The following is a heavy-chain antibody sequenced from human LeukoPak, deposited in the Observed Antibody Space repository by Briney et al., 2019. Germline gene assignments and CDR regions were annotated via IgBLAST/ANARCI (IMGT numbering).Heavy chain of an antibody. CDR1: GAFITNSHW. J-gene: IGHJ4*02. Sequence: SGTLSLTCAVSGAFITNSHWWSWARQPPGKGLEWIGEIYHSGTTNYNPSLQSRVTMSVDKSKNQFSLKLSSVTAADKAVYYCATYFYGEYGSYYFDYWGQGTLVTVSS. CDR3: ATYFYGEYGSYYFDY. CDR2: IYHSGTT. D-gene: IGHD4-17*01. V-gene: IGHV4-4*02.